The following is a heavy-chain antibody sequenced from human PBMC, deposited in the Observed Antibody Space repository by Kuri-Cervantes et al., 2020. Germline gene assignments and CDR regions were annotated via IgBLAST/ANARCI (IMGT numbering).Heavy chain of an antibody. CDR2: IYYTGTT. CDR1: DGSTSSYY. D-gene: IGHD3-16*01. Sequence: SRTSADGSTSSYYRRWSQQPREKGQWWRVNIYYTGTTNYKPTLKRRVTMSVDTFTKQFTLKLSSVTAADTAMYYCARDSLIRFGGSVSDVYVFDVWGQGTMVTVSS. V-gene: IGHV4-59*01. J-gene: IGHJ3*01. CDR3: ARDSLIRFGGSVSDVYVFDV.